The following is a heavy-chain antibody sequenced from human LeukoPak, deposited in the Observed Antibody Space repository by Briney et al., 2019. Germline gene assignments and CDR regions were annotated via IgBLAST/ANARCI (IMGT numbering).Heavy chain of an antibody. Sequence: SDTLSLTCTVSRGSISGAYGTWIRQSPGGGLEWIGYIHDSGRTDYNPSLGSRITISMDTSKSQFSLRLRSVTAADTAAYYCARAQWLPIDCYNEWGQGTVVTVSS. D-gene: IGHD6-19*01. V-gene: IGHV4-59*07. CDR2: IHDSGRT. CDR3: ARAQWLPIDCYNE. J-gene: IGHJ3*01. CDR1: RGSISGAY.